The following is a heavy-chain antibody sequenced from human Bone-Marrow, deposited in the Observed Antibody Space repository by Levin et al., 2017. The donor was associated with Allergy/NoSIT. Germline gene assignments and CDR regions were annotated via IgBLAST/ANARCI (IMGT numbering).Heavy chain of an antibody. CDR2: IRSKANSYAT. CDR3: TSSSPSRGIVGATGGNY. D-gene: IGHD1-26*01. V-gene: IGHV3-73*01. J-gene: IGHJ4*02. Sequence: PGGSLRLSCAASGFTFSGSAMHWVRQASGKGLEWVGRIRSKANSYATAYAASVKGRFTISRDDSKNTAYLQMNSLKTEDTAVYYCTSSSPSRGIVGATGGNYWGQGTLVTVSS. CDR1: GFTFSGSA.